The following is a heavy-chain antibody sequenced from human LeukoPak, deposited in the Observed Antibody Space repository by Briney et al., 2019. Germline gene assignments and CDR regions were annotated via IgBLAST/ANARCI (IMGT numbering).Heavy chain of an antibody. D-gene: IGHD6-13*01. CDR1: GFTFSSYE. V-gene: IGHV3-48*03. CDR2: ISSSGTTI. Sequence: GGSLRLSCAASGFTFSSYEMNWVRQAPGKGLEWVSYISSSGTTIYYADSVKGRFTISKDNAKNSLYLQMNSLRAEDTAVYYCARVAEAAASDYWGQGTLVTVSS. J-gene: IGHJ4*02. CDR3: ARVAEAAASDY.